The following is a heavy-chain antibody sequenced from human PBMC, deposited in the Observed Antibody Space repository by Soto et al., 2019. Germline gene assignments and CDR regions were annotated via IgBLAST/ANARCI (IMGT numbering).Heavy chain of an antibody. CDR2: INHSGST. J-gene: IGHJ4*02. CDR1: GGSFSGYY. CDR3: ARGWQQLGEKRYYFDY. D-gene: IGHD6-13*01. V-gene: IGHV4-34*01. Sequence: SETLSLTCAVYGGSFSGYYWSWIRQPPGKGLEWIGEINHSGSTNYNPSLKSRVTISVDTSKNQFSLKLSSVTAADTAVYYCARGWQQLGEKRYYFDYWGQGTLVTVSS.